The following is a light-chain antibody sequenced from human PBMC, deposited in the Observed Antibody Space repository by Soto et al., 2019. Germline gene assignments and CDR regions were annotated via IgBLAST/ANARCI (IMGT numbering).Light chain of an antibody. CDR3: QHSYCNFPIT. Sequence: DIQVTQSPSSLSASVGDRVTISCRASQSISGYLNWYQQKPGKAPNLLIFDASSLQSGVPSRFSSRGSGAEYTLTISSLQPEDFATYFCQHSYCNFPITFGQGTRLEIK. J-gene: IGKJ5*01. CDR2: DAS. CDR1: QSISGY. V-gene: IGKV1-39*01.